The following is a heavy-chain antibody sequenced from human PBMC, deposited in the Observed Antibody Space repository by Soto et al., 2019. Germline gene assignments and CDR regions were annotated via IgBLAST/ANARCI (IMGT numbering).Heavy chain of an antibody. CDR3: ARDAYYDSSGYYYNY. D-gene: IGHD3-22*01. Sequence: VQLVESGGGVVQPGRSLRLSCAASGFTFSSYAMHWVRQAPGKGLEWVAVISYDGSNKYYADSVKGRFTISRDNSKNTLYLQMNSLRAEDTAVYYCARDAYYDSSGYYYNYWGQGTLVTVSS. J-gene: IGHJ4*02. V-gene: IGHV3-30-3*01. CDR1: GFTFSSYA. CDR2: ISYDGSNK.